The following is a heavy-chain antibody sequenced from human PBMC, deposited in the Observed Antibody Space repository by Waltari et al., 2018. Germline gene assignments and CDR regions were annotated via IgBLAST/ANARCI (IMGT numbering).Heavy chain of an antibody. Sequence: QVQLVESGGGVVQPGKSLKLSCAASGFTFSTHAMPWVRQAPGKGLDWVAVISSDGKYDYDSDSVRGRFTISRDNSKNTLYLQMDNLRAGDTAVYYCARDRGSHCSSSSCYDTFDYWGQGTLVTVSS. CDR1: GFTFSTHA. CDR2: ISSDGKYD. CDR3: ARDRGSHCSSSSCYDTFDY. V-gene: IGHV3-30*01. D-gene: IGHD2-2*01. J-gene: IGHJ4*02.